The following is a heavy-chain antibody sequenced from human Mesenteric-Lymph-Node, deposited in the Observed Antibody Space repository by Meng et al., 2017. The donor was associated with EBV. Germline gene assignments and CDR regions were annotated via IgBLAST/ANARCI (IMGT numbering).Heavy chain of an antibody. J-gene: IGHJ4*02. D-gene: IGHD1-26*01. Sequence: LQLQWSGSGLVRPSQTLSLTCAVSGGSIISGGYSWSWIRQAPGKGLEWIGFIYHSGTTYLNPSLRSRVNLSVDTSKNQFSLNLRSVSAADTAIYYCARSAGGDYFDYWGQGTLVTVSS. CDR2: IYHSGTT. CDR1: GGSIISGGYS. V-gene: IGHV4-30-2*01. CDR3: ARSAGGDYFDY.